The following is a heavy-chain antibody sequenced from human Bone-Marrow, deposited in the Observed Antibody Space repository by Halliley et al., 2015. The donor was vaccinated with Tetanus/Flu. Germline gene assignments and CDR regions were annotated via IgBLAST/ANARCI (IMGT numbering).Heavy chain of an antibody. CDR2: IFPGDSET. J-gene: IGHJ4*02. CDR3: ARGGAHVAVTGTDF. D-gene: IGHD6-19*01. Sequence: GFIFPGDSETRYRPSFQGQVPMSADKSITTAYLQWSSLKASDTAMYYCARGGAHVAVTGTDFWGQGTLVTVSS. V-gene: IGHV5-51*01.